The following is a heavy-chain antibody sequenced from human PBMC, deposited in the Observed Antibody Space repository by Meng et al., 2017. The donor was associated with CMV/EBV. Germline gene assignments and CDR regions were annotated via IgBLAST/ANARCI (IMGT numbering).Heavy chain of an antibody. D-gene: IGHD1-26*01. Sequence: SVKVSCKASGGTFSSYAISWVRQASGQGLEWMGGIISIFGTANYAQKFQGRVTITTDESTSTAYMELSSLRSEDTAVYYCARDRRGSYSYYYGMDVWGQGTTVTVSS. CDR2: IISIFGTA. CDR1: GGTFSSYA. CDR3: ARDRRGSYSYYYGMDV. J-gene: IGHJ6*02. V-gene: IGHV1-69*05.